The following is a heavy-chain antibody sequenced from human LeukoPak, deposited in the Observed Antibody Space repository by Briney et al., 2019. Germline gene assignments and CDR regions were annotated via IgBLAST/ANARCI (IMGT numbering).Heavy chain of an antibody. D-gene: IGHD7-27*01. CDR2: ITTSDGNT. CDR3: AKDGGLWVSAHWGDS. V-gene: IGHV3-23*01. J-gene: IGHJ4*02. Sequence: GGSLRLSCAASGFTFSSYTMSWVRQAPGKGLEWVSPITTSDGNTYYADSVEGRFTVSRDNSKNTLFLQMNSLRAEDTAVYYCAKDGGLWVSAHWGDSWGRGTLVTVSS. CDR1: GFTFSSYT.